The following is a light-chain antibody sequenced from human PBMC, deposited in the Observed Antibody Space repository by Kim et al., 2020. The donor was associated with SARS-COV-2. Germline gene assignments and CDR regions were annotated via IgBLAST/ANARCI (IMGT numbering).Light chain of an antibody. J-gene: IGKJ4*01. V-gene: IGKV3-15*01. CDR1: QSVSSN. Sequence: VSPGERATLSCRASQSVSSNLAGYHQEPGQAPRLLIYGASTRATGSPARFSGSGSGTEFTLTISSLQSEDFAVYYCQQNNSWPLTFGGGTKVDIK. CDR3: QQNNSWPLT. CDR2: GAS.